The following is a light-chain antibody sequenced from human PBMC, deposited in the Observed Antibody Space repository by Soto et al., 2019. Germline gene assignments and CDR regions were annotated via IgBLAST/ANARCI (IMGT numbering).Light chain of an antibody. J-gene: IGKJ1*01. CDR1: QGIRDD. V-gene: IGKV1-6*01. CDR3: QHDYSYPLT. CDR2: AAS. Sequence: AIQMTQSPSSLSASVGDRVTITCRASQGIRDDLGWYQQKPGKAPKLLMYAASTLQSGVPSRFSGSGSGTDFTLTISSLQTEDFATYYCQHDYSYPLTFGQGTKVEIQ.